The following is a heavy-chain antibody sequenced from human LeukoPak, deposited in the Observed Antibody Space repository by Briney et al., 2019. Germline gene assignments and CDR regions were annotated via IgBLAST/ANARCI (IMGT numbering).Heavy chain of an antibody. CDR2: VNHSGSA. V-gene: IGHV4-34*01. D-gene: IGHD6-13*01. J-gene: IGHJ4*02. CDR1: GGSFSGHY. Sequence: SETLSLTCAVYGGSFSGHYWSWIRQFTGKGLEWIGEVNHSGSANYNPSLKSRVIISADTSKNQFSLELSSVTAADTAVYFCARAARAGDKRFDYWGQGTLVTVSS. CDR3: ARAARAGDKRFDY.